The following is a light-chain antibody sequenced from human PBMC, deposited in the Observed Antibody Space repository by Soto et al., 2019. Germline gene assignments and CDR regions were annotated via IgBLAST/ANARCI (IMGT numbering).Light chain of an antibody. J-gene: IGLJ1*01. CDR2: DVS. Sequence: QSGLTQPASVSGSPGQSITISCTGTSSDVGGYNYVSWYQQHPGKAPKLMIYDVSNRPSGVSNRFSGSKSGNTASLTISGLQAEDEADYYCSSYTSSSTDVFGTGTKVTV. CDR1: SSDVGGYNY. V-gene: IGLV2-14*01. CDR3: SSYTSSSTDV.